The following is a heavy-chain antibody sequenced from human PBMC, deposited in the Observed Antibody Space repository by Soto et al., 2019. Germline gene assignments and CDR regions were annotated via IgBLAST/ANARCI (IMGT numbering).Heavy chain of an antibody. D-gene: IGHD6-13*01. J-gene: IGHJ6*02. CDR2: IIPIFGTA. Sequence: QVQLVQSGAEVKKPGSSVKVSCKASRGTFSSYAISWVRQAPGQGLEWMGGIIPIFGTANYAQKFQGRVTITADESTSTAYMELSSLRSEDTAVYYCARVRRAAGVYYYYGMDVWGQGTTVTVSS. CDR1: RGTFSSYA. CDR3: ARVRRAAGVYYYYGMDV. V-gene: IGHV1-69*01.